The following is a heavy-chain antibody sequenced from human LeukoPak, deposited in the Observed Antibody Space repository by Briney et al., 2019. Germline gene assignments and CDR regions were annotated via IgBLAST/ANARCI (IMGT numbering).Heavy chain of an antibody. CDR3: ARAMERYSGSSQGYFDY. CDR1: GYTFTGYY. V-gene: IGHV1-2*02. Sequence: ASVKVSCKASGYTFTGYYMHWVRQAPGQGLEWMGWINPNSGGTNYAQKFQGRVTMTRDTSISIAYMELSRLRSEDTAVYYCARAMERYSGSSQGYFDYWGQGTLVTVSS. D-gene: IGHD1-26*01. CDR2: INPNSGGT. J-gene: IGHJ4*02.